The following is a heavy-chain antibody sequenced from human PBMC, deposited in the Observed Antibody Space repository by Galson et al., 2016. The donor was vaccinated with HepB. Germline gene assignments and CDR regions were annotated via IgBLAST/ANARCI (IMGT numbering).Heavy chain of an antibody. CDR3: ARAVGTELDV. V-gene: IGHV3-30*04. CDR2: ISFEGSNK. CDR1: GFTFSSYD. J-gene: IGHJ6*04. D-gene: IGHD2-21*02. Sequence: SLRLSCAASGFTFSSYDIHWVRQAPGKGLEWVAFISFEGSNKYYADSVKGRFTISRDNSKTTLYLQMNSLRAEDTAVYYCARAVGTELDVWGRGTTVTVSS.